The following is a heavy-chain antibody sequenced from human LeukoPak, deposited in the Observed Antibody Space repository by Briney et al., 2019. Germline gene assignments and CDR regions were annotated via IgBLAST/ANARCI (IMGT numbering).Heavy chain of an antibody. V-gene: IGHV3-21*01. CDR2: ISSSSSYI. D-gene: IGHD6-19*01. Sequence: GGSLRLSCAASGFTFSSYSMNWVRQAPGKGLEWVSSISSSSSYIYYAGSVKGRFTISRDNAKNSLYLQMNSLRAEDTAVYYCARVDYSSGWYGFDYWGQGTLVTVSS. J-gene: IGHJ4*02. CDR1: GFTFSSYS. CDR3: ARVDYSSGWYGFDY.